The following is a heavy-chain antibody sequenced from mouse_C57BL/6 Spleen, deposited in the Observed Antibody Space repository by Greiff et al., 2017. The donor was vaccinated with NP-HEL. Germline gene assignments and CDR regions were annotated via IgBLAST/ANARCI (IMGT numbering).Heavy chain of an antibody. CDR2: IYPSDSET. J-gene: IGHJ2*01. V-gene: IGHV1-61*01. CDR3: ARGDYYGSSYENY. Sequence: QVQLKQPGAELVRPGSSVKLSCKASGYTFTSYWMDWVKQRPGQGLEWIGNIYPSDSETHYNQKFKDKATLTVDKSSSTAYMQLSSLTSEDSAVYYCARGDYYGSSYENYWGQGTTLTVSS. D-gene: IGHD1-1*01. CDR1: GYTFTSYW.